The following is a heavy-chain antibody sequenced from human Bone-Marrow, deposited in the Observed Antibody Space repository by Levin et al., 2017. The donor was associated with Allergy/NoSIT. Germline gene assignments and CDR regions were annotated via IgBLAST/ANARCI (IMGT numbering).Heavy chain of an antibody. CDR2: ISNSANT. Sequence: SQTLSLTCTVSGGSISSSRYYWGWIRQPPGKGLAWIGTISNSANTYYNPSLKSRTTISVDTSKNQFSLKLNSVTAADTAVYYCARSQIYDFWSGYSYPGGSFDYWGQGALVTVSS. CDR3: ARSQIYDFWSGYSYPGGSFDY. D-gene: IGHD3-3*01. CDR1: GGSISSSRYY. V-gene: IGHV4-39*01. J-gene: IGHJ4*02.